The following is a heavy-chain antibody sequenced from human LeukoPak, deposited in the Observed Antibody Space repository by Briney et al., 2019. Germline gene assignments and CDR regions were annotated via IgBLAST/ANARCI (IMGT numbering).Heavy chain of an antibody. CDR2: ISSSGSTI. CDR3: AREGYSSGWPYYFDY. V-gene: IGHV3-11*01. J-gene: IGHJ4*02. CDR1: GFTFSDYY. D-gene: IGHD6-19*01. Sequence: GGSLRLSCAASGFTFSDYYMSWIRQAPGKGLEWVSYISSSGSTIYYADSVKGRFTISRVNAKNSLYLQMNSLRAEDTAVYYCAREGYSSGWPYYFDYWGQGTLVTVSS.